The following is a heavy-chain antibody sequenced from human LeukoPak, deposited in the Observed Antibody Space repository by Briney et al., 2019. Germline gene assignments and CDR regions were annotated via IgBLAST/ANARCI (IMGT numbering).Heavy chain of an antibody. Sequence: GASVKVSCKASGYTFTSYYMHWVRQAPGQGLEWMGIINPSDGSTSYAQNFQGRVTMTRDTSTSTVYMELSRLRSEATAVYYCARSYSYGSGSYYTLYYFDYWGQGTLVTVSS. J-gene: IGHJ4*02. V-gene: IGHV1-46*01. CDR2: INPSDGST. D-gene: IGHD3-10*01. CDR3: ARSYSYGSGSYYTLYYFDY. CDR1: GYTFTSYY.